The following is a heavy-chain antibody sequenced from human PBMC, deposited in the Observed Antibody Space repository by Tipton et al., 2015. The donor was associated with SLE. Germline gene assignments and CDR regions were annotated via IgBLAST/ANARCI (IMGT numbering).Heavy chain of an antibody. J-gene: IGHJ5*02. D-gene: IGHD6-19*01. CDR2: IYHSGTT. Sequence: TLSLTCTVSGASISSSSYYWVWFRQPPGKGLEWIGSIYHSGTTFYSPSLKSRVTISVDTSKNQISLKLSSVTAADTALYYCARDYSSGYYWFDPWGQGTLVTVSS. V-gene: IGHV4-39*07. CDR1: GASISSSSYY. CDR3: ARDYSSGYYWFDP.